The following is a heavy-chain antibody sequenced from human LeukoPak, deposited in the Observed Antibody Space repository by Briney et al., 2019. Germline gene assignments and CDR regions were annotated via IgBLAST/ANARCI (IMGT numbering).Heavy chain of an antibody. Sequence: SLRLSCAASGFTFDDYAMHWVRPAPGKGPGWVSGISWNSGSIGYADSVKGRYTISRDNAKNSLYLQMNSLRAEDTALYYCAKGGYSYGNGAFDIWGQGTMVTVSS. V-gene: IGHV3-9*01. CDR1: GFTFDDYA. J-gene: IGHJ3*02. CDR2: ISWNSGSI. CDR3: AKGGYSYGNGAFDI. D-gene: IGHD5-18*01.